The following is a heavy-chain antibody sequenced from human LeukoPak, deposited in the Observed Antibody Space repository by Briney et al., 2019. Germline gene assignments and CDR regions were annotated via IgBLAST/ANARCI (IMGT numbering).Heavy chain of an antibody. D-gene: IGHD5-18*01. J-gene: IGHJ4*02. CDR3: AREEYSYGDDY. V-gene: IGHV3-48*03. Sequence: GGSLRLSCAASGFTFSGYAMSWVRQAPGKGLEWVSYISSSGSTIYYADSVKGRFTISRDNAKNSLYLQMNSLRAEDTAVYYCAREEYSYGDDYWGQGTLVTVSS. CDR1: GFTFSGYA. CDR2: ISSSGSTI.